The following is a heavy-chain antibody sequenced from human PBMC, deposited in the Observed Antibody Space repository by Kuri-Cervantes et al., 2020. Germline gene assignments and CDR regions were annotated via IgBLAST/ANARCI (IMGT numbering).Heavy chain of an antibody. CDR3: ARMSSGWYVMRY. D-gene: IGHD6-19*01. J-gene: IGHJ4*02. Sequence: ASVKVSCKASGYNFISYYMHWVRQAPGQGLEWLGIINPTGGSTDYAQKFQGRVTLTRDTSTGTVYMELSSLRSEDTAVYYCARMSSGWYVMRYWGQGTLVTVSS. V-gene: IGHV1-46*01. CDR2: INPTGGST. CDR1: GYNFISYY.